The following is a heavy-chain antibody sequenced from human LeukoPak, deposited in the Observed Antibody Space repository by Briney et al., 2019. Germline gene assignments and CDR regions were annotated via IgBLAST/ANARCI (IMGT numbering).Heavy chain of an antibody. Sequence: PSETLSLTCSVSGDSISTYYWSWIRQSPGKGLEWIGYIYHSGNTNYNPSLKSRVTISADTSNNQFSLSLSSVTAADTAVYYCATGYSSAWYYFDYWGQGTLVTVSS. D-gene: IGHD2-15*01. CDR3: ATGYSSAWYYFDY. CDR1: GDSISTYY. J-gene: IGHJ4*02. CDR2: IYHSGNT. V-gene: IGHV4-59*01.